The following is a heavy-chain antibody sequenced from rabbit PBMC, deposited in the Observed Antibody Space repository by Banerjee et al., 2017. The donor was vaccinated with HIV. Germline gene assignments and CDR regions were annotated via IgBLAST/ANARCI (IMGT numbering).Heavy chain of an antibody. J-gene: IGHJ3*01. CDR1: GFDFSSYG. V-gene: IGHV1S47*01. CDR2: IDPVSVRT. D-gene: IGHD3-3*01. Sequence: QQQLVESGGGLVQPGGSLKLSCKASGFDFSSYGVSWVRQAPGKGLDWIGYIDPVSVRTHYASWVNGRFTISLDNAQNTVFLQMTSLTAADTATYFCARGLVAGVLDLWGQGTLVTDS. CDR3: ARGLVAGVLDL.